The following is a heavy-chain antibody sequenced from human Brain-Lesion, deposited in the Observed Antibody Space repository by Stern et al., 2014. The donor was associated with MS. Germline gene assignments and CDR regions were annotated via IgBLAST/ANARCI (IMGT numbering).Heavy chain of an antibody. CDR1: GFTFSNYW. J-gene: IGHJ5*01. CDR2: VNNDGRRT. Sequence: EDPLVESGGGLVQPGGSLRLSCAASGFTFSNYWMHWVRQAPGQGLVWVSRVNNDGRRTSYADSVKGRFTMSRDNAKNTLYLQMNSLRVEDTAIYYCARGERWFDSWGQGTLVTVSS. CDR3: ARGERWFDS. D-gene: IGHD3-10*01. V-gene: IGHV3-74*02.